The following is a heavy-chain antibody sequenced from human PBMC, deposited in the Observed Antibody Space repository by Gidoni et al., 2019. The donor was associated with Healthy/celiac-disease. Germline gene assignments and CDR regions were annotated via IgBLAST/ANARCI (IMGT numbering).Heavy chain of an antibody. J-gene: IGHJ6*02. D-gene: IGHD6-13*01. CDR3: ARDGGSSWLALDYYYYGMDV. CDR2: IKQDGSEK. Sequence: EVQLVESGGVLVQPGGSLSLSCAASGFTFSSYWMSWVRQAPGKGLEWVANIKQDGSEKYYVDSVKGRFTISRDNAKNSLYLQMNSLRAEDTAVYYCARDGGSSWLALDYYYYGMDVWGQGTTVTVSS. CDR1: GFTFSSYW. V-gene: IGHV3-7*01.